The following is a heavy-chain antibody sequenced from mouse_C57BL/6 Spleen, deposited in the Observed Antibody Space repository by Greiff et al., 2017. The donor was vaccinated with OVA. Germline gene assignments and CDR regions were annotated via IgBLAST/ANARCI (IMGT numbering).Heavy chain of an antibody. CDR2: IYPGDGDT. D-gene: IGHD3-2*02. CDR1: GYAFSSSW. V-gene: IGHV1-82*01. Sequence: LMESGPELVKPGASVKISCKASGYAFSSSWMNWVKQRPGKGLEWIGRIYPGDGDTNYNGKFKGKATLTADKSSSTAYMQLSSLTSEDSAVYFCARLTAQATSGAMDYWGQGTSVTVSS. CDR3: ARLTAQATSGAMDY. J-gene: IGHJ4*01.